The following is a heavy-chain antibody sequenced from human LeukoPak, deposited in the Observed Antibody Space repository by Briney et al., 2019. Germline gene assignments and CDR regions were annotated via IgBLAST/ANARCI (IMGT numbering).Heavy chain of an antibody. J-gene: IGHJ4*02. CDR1: GFTSSSYA. CDR3: AKVLFGAAAKFFDY. D-gene: IGHD6-13*01. Sequence: GGSLRLSCAASGFTSSSYALNWVRQAPGKGLEWVSAISGSGGSTYYADSVKGRFTISRDNSKNTLYLQMNSLRAEDTAVYYCAKVLFGAAAKFFDYWGQGTLVTVSS. CDR2: ISGSGGST. V-gene: IGHV3-23*01.